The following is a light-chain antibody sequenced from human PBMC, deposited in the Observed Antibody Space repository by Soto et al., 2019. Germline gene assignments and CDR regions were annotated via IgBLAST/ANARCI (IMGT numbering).Light chain of an antibody. V-gene: IGLV1-40*01. Sequence: QPVLTQPPSVSGAPGQRVTISCTGGSSNIGAGYDVHWYQQLPGTAPKLLIYGNSNRPSGVPDRFSGSKSGTSASLAITGLQAEDEADYYCQSYDSSLSVLYVFGTGTKLTVL. J-gene: IGLJ1*01. CDR1: SSNIGAGYD. CDR3: QSYDSSLSVLYV. CDR2: GNS.